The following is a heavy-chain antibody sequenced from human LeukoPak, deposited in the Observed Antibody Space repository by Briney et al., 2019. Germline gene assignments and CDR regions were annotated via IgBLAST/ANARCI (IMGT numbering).Heavy chain of an antibody. J-gene: IGHJ4*02. D-gene: IGHD5-12*01. CDR1: GGSFSGYY. Sequence: PSETLSLTCAVYGGSFSGYYWSWIRQPPGKGLEWIGEISHSGSSNYNPSLKSRVTISVDTSKNQFSLKLSSVTAADTAVYYCAAQYSGYVRLAYWGQGTLVTVSS. CDR2: ISHSGSS. CDR3: AAQYSGYVRLAY. V-gene: IGHV4-34*01.